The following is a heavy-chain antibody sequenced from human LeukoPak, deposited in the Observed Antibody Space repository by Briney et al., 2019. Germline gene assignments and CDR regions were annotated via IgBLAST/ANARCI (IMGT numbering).Heavy chain of an antibody. CDR2: IHPSGST. J-gene: IGHJ4*02. CDR3: ARGPPPDFDY. CDR1: GDSISSYY. Sequence: PSETLSLTCTVSGDSISSYYRSWIRQPAGKGLEWIGRIHPSGSTNYNPSLKSRVTLSVDTSKNQFSLKLSSVTAADTAVYYCARGPPPDFDYWGRGTLVTVSS. V-gene: IGHV4-4*07.